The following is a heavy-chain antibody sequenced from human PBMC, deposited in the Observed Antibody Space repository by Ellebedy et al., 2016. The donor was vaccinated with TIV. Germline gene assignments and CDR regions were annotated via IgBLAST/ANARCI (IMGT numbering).Heavy chain of an antibody. CDR2: IYHTGGT. J-gene: IGHJ4*02. Sequence: SETLSLXXSVSGDSMSPYYWNWIRQPPGMGLEWLGCIYHTGGTNYNPSLESRITISLDTSKNQFSLRLTSVTAADTAVYYCAREQWQGTWGQGTLVTVSS. CDR1: GDSMSPYY. CDR3: AREQWQGT. D-gene: IGHD6-19*01. V-gene: IGHV4-59*01.